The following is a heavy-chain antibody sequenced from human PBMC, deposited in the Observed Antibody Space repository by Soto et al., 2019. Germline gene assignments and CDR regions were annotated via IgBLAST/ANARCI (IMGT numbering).Heavy chain of an antibody. J-gene: IGHJ4*02. CDR2: IYPGDSDT. CDR3: ARHDSGYGPIYYFDY. CDR1: GYIFSNYW. Sequence: PGESLKISCTGSGYIFSNYWIGWVRQMPGKGLEWMGSIYPGDSDTKYNPSFQGQVTISGDKSINAAYLQWSSLQASDTAMYFCARHDSGYGPIYYFDYWGQGTLVTVSS. D-gene: IGHD5-12*01. V-gene: IGHV5-51*01.